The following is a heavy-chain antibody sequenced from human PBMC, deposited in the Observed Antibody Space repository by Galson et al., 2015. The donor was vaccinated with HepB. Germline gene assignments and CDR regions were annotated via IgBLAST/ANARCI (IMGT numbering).Heavy chain of an antibody. J-gene: IGHJ5*02. V-gene: IGHV3-7*04. CDR1: GFTFSSYW. Sequence: SLRLSCAASGFTFSSYWMSWVRQAPGKGLEWVANIKQDGSEKYYVDSVKGRFTISRDNAKNSLYLQMNSLRAEDTAVYYCARGAPATPYCSSTSCYAFDPWGQGTLVTVSS. D-gene: IGHD2-2*01. CDR3: ARGAPATPYCSSTSCYAFDP. CDR2: IKQDGSEK.